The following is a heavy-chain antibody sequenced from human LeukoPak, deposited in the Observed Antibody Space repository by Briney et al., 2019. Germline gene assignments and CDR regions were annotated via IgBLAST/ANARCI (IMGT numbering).Heavy chain of an antibody. D-gene: IGHD3-3*01. CDR3: AKSRYDFWSGYYGETYFDY. V-gene: IGHV3-53*01. CDR2: IYSGGTT. Sequence: GGSLRLSCAASGFTVSNNFMSWVRQAPGKGLELVSLIYSGGTTKYADSVKGRFTISRDNSKNTLYLQMNSLRAEDTAVYYCAKSRYDFWSGYYGETYFDYWGQGTLVTVSS. CDR1: GFTVSNNF. J-gene: IGHJ4*02.